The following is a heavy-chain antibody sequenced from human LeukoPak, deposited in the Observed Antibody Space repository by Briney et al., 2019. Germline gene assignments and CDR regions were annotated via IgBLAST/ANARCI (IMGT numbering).Heavy chain of an antibody. Sequence: SVKVSCKASGGTFSSYAISWVRQAPGRGLEWMGRIIPILGIANYAQKFQGRVTITADKSTSTVYMELSSLRSEDTAVYYCAREVWWSSIDYWGQGTLVTVSS. D-gene: IGHD1-26*01. V-gene: IGHV1-69*04. J-gene: IGHJ4*02. CDR1: GGTFSSYA. CDR3: AREVWWSSIDY. CDR2: IIPILGIA.